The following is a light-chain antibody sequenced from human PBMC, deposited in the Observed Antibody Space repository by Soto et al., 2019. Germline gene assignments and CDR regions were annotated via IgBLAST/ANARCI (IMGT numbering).Light chain of an antibody. CDR2: GAS. Sequence: EIVLTQSPGPLSLSPGERATLSCRASQSVSSSYLAWYQQKPGQAPRLLIYGASTRATGIPVRFSGSGSGTDFTLTIRSLEPEDFAVYYCQQYRTFGQGTKVDIK. CDR1: QSVSSSY. CDR3: QQYRT. J-gene: IGKJ1*01. V-gene: IGKV3-20*01.